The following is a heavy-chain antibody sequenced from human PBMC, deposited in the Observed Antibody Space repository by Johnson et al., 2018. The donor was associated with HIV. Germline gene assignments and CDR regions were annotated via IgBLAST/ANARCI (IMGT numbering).Heavy chain of an antibody. V-gene: IGHV3-30-3*01. CDR2: ISYDGSNK. Sequence: QVQLVESGGDLVQPGGSLRLSCAASGFTFSSYAMHWVRQAPGKGLEWVAVISYDGSNKYYADSVKGRFTISRDNSKNTLYLRMNSLRAEDTAVYYCARGGKGVMAAFDIWGQGTMVTVSS. CDR3: ARGGKGVMAAFDI. J-gene: IGHJ3*02. CDR1: GFTFSSYA. D-gene: IGHD3-16*01.